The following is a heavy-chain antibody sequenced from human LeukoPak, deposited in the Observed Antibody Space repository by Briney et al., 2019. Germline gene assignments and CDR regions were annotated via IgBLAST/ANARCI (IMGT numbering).Heavy chain of an antibody. CDR3: ASGWYSANWFDP. CDR2: INHSGST. J-gene: IGHJ5*02. V-gene: IGHV4-34*01. D-gene: IGHD6-13*01. Sequence: PSETLSLTCAVYGGSFSGYYWSWIRQPPGKGLERIGEINHSGSTNYNPSLKSRVTISVDTSKNQFSLKLSSVTAADTAVYYCASGWYSANWFDPWGQGTLVTVSS. CDR1: GGSFSGYY.